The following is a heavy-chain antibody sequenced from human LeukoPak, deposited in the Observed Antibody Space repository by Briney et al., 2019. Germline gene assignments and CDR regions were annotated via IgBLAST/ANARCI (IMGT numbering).Heavy chain of an antibody. Sequence: GGSLRFSCAASGFTFSSYWMSWVRQAPGKGLEGVANIKQDGSEKYYVDSVKGRFTISRDNAKNSLYLQMNSLRAEDTAVYYCARDVAFPRYYYYYMDVWGKGTTVTVSS. V-gene: IGHV3-7*01. CDR1: GFTFSSYW. CDR3: ARDVAFPRYYYYYMDV. J-gene: IGHJ6*03. CDR2: IKQDGSEK. D-gene: IGHD3-3*02.